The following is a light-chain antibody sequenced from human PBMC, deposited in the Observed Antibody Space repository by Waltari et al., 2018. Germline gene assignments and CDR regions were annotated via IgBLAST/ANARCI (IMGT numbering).Light chain of an antibody. CDR2: GVS. Sequence: DIHMTQSPSSLSASVGDRVTITCRASQNIITYLNWYQHKPGEAPEVLIYGVSNLHSGVTSRFSGSGSGTEFTLTISSLQPEDFGIYYCQQGYSSHYTFGQGTNLEI. CDR3: QQGYSSHYT. J-gene: IGKJ2*01. V-gene: IGKV1-39*01. CDR1: QNIITY.